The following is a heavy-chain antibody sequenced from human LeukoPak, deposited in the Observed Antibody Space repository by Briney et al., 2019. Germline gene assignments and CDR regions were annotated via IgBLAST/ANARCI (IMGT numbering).Heavy chain of an antibody. D-gene: IGHD3-10*01. Sequence: GESLKISCKGSGYSFTSYWIGWVRQAPGQGLEWMGWINPNSGGTNYAQKFQGRVTMTRDTSISTAYMELSRLRSDDTAVYYCARDKTLWFGELLYNFDYWGQGTLVTVSS. CDR1: GYSFTSYW. CDR2: INPNSGGT. V-gene: IGHV1-2*02. CDR3: ARDKTLWFGELLYNFDY. J-gene: IGHJ4*02.